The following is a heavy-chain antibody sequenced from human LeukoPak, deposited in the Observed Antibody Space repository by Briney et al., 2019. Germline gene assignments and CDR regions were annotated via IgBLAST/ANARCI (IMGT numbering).Heavy chain of an antibody. CDR1: GGSISSSSYY. V-gene: IGHV4-39*07. CDR3: TREIAASGLPDY. CDR2: IYYSGST. J-gene: IGHJ4*02. Sequence: SETLSLTCTVSGGSISSSSYYWGWIRQPPGKGLEWIGSIYYSGSTYYNPSLKSRVTISADTSKNQFSLKLSSVTAADTAVYYCTREIAASGLPDYWGQGTLVTVSS. D-gene: IGHD6-13*01.